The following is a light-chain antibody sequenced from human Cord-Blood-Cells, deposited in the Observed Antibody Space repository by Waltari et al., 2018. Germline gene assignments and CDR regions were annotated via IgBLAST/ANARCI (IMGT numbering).Light chain of an antibody. CDR3: KQYDNLPWT. Sequence: IQMTQSPSSLSASVGDRVTITCQARQDISNDLNWYQQKPGKDPKLLIYDASNLETGVPSRFSGSGSGTDFTVTISSLQPEDSARYYCKQYDNLPWTFGQGTKVEIK. CDR2: DAS. J-gene: IGKJ1*01. CDR1: QDISND. V-gene: IGKV1-33*01.